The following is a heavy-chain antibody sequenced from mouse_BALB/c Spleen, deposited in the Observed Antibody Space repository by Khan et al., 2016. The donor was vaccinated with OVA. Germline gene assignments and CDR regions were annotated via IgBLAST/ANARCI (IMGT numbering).Heavy chain of an antibody. CDR2: IDPFSGGT. J-gene: IGHJ3*01. CDR3: TREGYDAWFAY. Sequence: EVQLQQSGPELMKPGTSVKISCKASGYSFTTYYIHWVIQTHGKSLEWIGYIDPFSGGTTYNQKFKGKATLTVDTSSSTAYIHLSNLTSEDSAVYYCTREGYDAWFAYWGQGTLVTVSA. CDR1: GYSFTTYY. V-gene: IGHV1S135*01. D-gene: IGHD2-2*01.